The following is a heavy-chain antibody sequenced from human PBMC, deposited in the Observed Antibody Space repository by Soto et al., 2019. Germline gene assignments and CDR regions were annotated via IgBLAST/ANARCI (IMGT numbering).Heavy chain of an antibody. D-gene: IGHD3-3*02. Sequence: VQLLESGGGLVQPGGSLRISCAASGFDFSNYAMSWVRQAPGKGLEWVSAISGTAHATYYAASVKGRFTISRDNSKNTLYLQMNSLRVEDTAVYFCVKDAPQPFSDWGQGTLVTVSS. J-gene: IGHJ4*02. CDR2: ISGTAHAT. V-gene: IGHV3-23*01. CDR1: GFDFSNYA. CDR3: VKDAPQPFSD.